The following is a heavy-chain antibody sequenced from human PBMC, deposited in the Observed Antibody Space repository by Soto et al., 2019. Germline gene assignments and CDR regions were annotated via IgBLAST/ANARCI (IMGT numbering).Heavy chain of an antibody. V-gene: IGHV4-59*01. CDR2: IYDTGISGYTPST. Sequence: SETLSLTCTVSGGSTTSSHWSWIRRPPGKGLEWIAYIYDTGISGYTPSTSYNPSLKSRVTMSVDTSKSQFSLKLTSVTAADTATYWCGRGAILGSMDVWGQGTTVTVSS. CDR3: GRGAILGSMDV. D-gene: IGHD1-26*01. CDR1: GGSTTSSH. J-gene: IGHJ6*02.